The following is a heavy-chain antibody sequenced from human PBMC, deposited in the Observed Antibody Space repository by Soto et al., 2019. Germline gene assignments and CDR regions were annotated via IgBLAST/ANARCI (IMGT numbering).Heavy chain of an antibody. CDR1: GFTFSSYA. D-gene: IGHD3-3*01. J-gene: IGHJ4*02. Sequence: GGSLRLSCAASGFTFSSYAMSWVRQAPGKGLEWFSAISGSGGSTYYADSVKGRFTISRDNSKNTLYLQMNSLRAEDTAVYYCANLGEILDLWDYWGQGTLVTVS. V-gene: IGHV3-23*01. CDR2: ISGSGGST. CDR3: ANLGEILDLWDY.